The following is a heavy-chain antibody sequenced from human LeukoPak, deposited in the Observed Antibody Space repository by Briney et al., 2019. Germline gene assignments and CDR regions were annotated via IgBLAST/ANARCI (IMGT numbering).Heavy chain of an antibody. V-gene: IGHV4-39*07. J-gene: IGHJ4*02. CDR3: ARSRSYFNSYYFDY. D-gene: IGHD1-26*01. CDR1: GGSISSSSYY. CDR2: IYYSGST. Sequence: SETLSLTCTVSGGSISSSSYYWGWIRQPPGKGLEWIGSIYYSGSTYYNPSLKSRVTISVDTSKNQFSLQLNSVTPEDTAVYYCARSRSYFNSYYFDYWGQGTLVTVSS.